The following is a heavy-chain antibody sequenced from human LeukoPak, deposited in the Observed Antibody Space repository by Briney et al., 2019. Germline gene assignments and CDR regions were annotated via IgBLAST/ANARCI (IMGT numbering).Heavy chain of an antibody. D-gene: IGHD3-10*01. V-gene: IGHV1-2*02. CDR2: INPNSGGT. Sequence: GASVKVSCKASGYTFTGYYMHWVRQAPGQGLEWMGWINPNSGGTNYAQKFQGRVTMTRDTSISTAYMELSRLRSDDTAVYYCARVSTMVRGVTGYWGQGTLVTVSS. J-gene: IGHJ4*02. CDR1: GYTFTGYY. CDR3: ARVSTMVRGVTGY.